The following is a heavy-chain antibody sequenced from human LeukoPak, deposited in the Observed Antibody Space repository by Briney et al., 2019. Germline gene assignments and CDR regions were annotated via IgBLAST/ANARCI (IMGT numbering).Heavy chain of an antibody. V-gene: IGHV3-7*03. CDR3: ASLDTAKQPLANH. CDR2: IKEDRGRE. Sequence: QPGGSLRLSCVASGLIVSNHWMSWVRQAPGEGLEWVANIKEDRGREYYMDSVKGRFTISKDSAKNSLYLQMNSLRVEDTAMYYCASLDTAKQPLANHWGQGTLVTVSS. CDR1: GLIVSNHW. D-gene: IGHD5-18*01. J-gene: IGHJ5*02.